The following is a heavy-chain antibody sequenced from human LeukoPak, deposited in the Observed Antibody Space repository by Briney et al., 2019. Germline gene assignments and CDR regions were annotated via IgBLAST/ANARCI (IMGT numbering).Heavy chain of an antibody. CDR1: GGSISSYY. CDR2: IYYSGST. J-gene: IGHJ4*02. V-gene: IGHV4-59*01. D-gene: IGHD6-13*01. Sequence: SETLSLTCTVSGGSISSYYWSWIRQPPGKGLEWIGYIYYSGSTNYNPSLKSRVTISVETSKNQFSLKLSSVTAADTAVYYCARYLSSSPYYFDYWGQGTLVTVSS. CDR3: ARYLSSSPYYFDY.